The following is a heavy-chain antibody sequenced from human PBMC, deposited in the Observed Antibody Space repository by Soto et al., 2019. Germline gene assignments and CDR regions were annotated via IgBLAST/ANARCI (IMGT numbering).Heavy chain of an antibody. CDR1: GYNFAGYW. CDR2: IYPSDSDT. V-gene: IGHV5-51*01. J-gene: IGHJ4*02. Sequence: LGGSLKISCKGSGYNFAGYWIAWVRQMPGKGLELMGIIYPSDSDTRYRPSFQGQVTISADKSISSAYLQWSSLRASDTAMYYCARGEVSTRPFYYWGQGTPVTVSS. D-gene: IGHD1-1*01. CDR3: ARGEVSTRPFYY.